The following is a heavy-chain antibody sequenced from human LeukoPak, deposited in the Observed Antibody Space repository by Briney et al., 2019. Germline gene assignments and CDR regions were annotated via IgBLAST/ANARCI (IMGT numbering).Heavy chain of an antibody. V-gene: IGHV1-18*01. CDR2: ISAYNGNT. CDR1: GYTFTSYG. J-gene: IGHJ5*02. D-gene: IGHD2-15*01. CDR3: ARDPSPRYCSGGGCYSFIPFEP. Sequence: ASVKVSCKASGYTFTSYGLSWVRQAPGQGLEWMGWISAYNGNTKHAQKLQGRVTMTRDTSTSTAYMELRSLRSADTAVYYCARDPSPRYCSGGGCYSFIPFEPWGKGTLVTVSS.